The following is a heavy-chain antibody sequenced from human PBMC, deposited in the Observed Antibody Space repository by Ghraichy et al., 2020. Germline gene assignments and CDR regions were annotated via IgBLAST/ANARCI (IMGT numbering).Heavy chain of an antibody. CDR2: IDQDGSST. D-gene: IGHD1-1*01. J-gene: IGHJ4*02. V-gene: IGHV3-74*01. CDR3: TRGGLEPVDY. Sequence: RGSLRLSCAASGFTFSRYWMHWVRQAPGKGLVWVSRIDQDGSSTSYADSVKGRFTISRDNAKNTLYLQMNSLRAEDTAVYYCTRGGLEPVDYWGQGTLVTVSS. CDR1: GFTFSRYW.